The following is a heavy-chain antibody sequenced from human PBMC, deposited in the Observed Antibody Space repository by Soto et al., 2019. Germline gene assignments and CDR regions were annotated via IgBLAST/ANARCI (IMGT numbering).Heavy chain of an antibody. D-gene: IGHD4-17*01. CDR1: GGSVSSGSYY. V-gene: IGHV4-61*01. J-gene: IGHJ4*02. CDR2: IYYSGST. Sequence: PSETLSLTCTVSGGSVSSGSYYWSWIRQPPGKGLEWIGYIYYSGSTNYNPSPKSRVTISVDTSKNQFSLKLSSVTAADTAVYYCASMGMTTVTTFDYWGQGTLVTVSS. CDR3: ASMGMTTVTTFDY.